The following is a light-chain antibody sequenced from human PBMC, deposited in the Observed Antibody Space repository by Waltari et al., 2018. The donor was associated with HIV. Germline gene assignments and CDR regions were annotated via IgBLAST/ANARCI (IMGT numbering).Light chain of an antibody. CDR2: DVT. J-gene: IGLJ1*01. Sequence: QSAPTLPPSLSGSRGQSVTISCNGTSSDVGKYNLISWYQQSPGKAPKVVIYDVTDRPSGVSSRFSASKSGNTASLTISGLQPQDEGDYFCCSYAGSSTYIFGSGTLVTVL. CDR1: SSDVGKYNL. CDR3: CSYAGSSTYI. V-gene: IGLV2-23*02.